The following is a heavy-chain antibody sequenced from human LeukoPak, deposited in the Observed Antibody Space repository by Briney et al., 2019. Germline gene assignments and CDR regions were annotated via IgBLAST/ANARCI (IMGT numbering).Heavy chain of an antibody. J-gene: IGHJ4*02. CDR2: XTGSGGTT. D-gene: IGHD3-9*01. CDR1: GFTFSNYA. CDR3: AKWGDYDVLTGYYVSDY. V-gene: IGHV3-23*01. Sequence: GASLRLSCAASGFTFSNYAMSWVRQAPGKGLEXXXXXTGSGGTTYYADSVKGRFTISRDNSKNEVFLQMNSLRAEDPAVYYCAKWGDYDVLTGYYVSDYWGQGTLVTVSS.